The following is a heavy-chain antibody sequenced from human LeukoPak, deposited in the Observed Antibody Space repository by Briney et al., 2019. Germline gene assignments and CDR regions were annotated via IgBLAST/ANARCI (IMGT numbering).Heavy chain of an antibody. CDR3: AEDLAPNRDIVVVVAQ. J-gene: IGHJ4*02. D-gene: IGHD2-15*01. Sequence: PGGSLRLSCVASGFTFSTYAMTWVRQAPGKGLEWVSGISGSGGTTFYADSVKGRFTISRDNSKNTLYLQVNSLRAEDTAVYYCAEDLAPNRDIVVVVAQWGQGTLVTVSS. V-gene: IGHV3-23*01. CDR2: ISGSGGTT. CDR1: GFTFSTYA.